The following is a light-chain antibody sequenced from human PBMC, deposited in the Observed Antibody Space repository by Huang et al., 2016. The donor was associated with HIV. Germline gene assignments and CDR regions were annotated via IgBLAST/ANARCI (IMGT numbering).Light chain of an antibody. CDR1: QGISSY. CDR3: QQYYTYPHS. Sequence: AIRMTQSPSSLSASTGDRVTITCRASQGISSYLAWYQQKPGKAPKLLIYAASTLQSGVPSRFSGSGFGTDFTLTISCLQSEDLGSYHCQQYYTYPHSFGQGTKLEI. J-gene: IGKJ2*01. CDR2: AAS. V-gene: IGKV1-8*01.